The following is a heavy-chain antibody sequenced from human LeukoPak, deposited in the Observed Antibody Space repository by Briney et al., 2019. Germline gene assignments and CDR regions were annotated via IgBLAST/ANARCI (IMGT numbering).Heavy chain of an antibody. Sequence: SETLSLTCTVSGDSISSYYWSWIRQPPGKGLEWIGYIYTSGGTNYIPSLKSRVTISVDTSKNQFSLKLSSVTAADTAVYYCARRGGSYYPPSYYYYYMDVWGKGTTVTVSS. CDR1: GDSISSYY. CDR2: IYTSGGT. V-gene: IGHV4-4*09. J-gene: IGHJ6*03. CDR3: ARRGGSYYPPSYYYYYMDV. D-gene: IGHD1-26*01.